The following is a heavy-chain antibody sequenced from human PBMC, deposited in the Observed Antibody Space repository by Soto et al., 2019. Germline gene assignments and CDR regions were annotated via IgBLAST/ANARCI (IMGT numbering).Heavy chain of an antibody. J-gene: IGHJ4*02. CDR1: GGSISSSSYY. Sequence: QLQLQESGPGLVKPSETLSLTCTVSGGSISSSSYYWGWIRQPPGKGLEWIGSIYCSGSTYYNPSLKSRVTLSLETYKNQFSLKLSSVAAADTAVYYCARLSHDYDFWSGYYCYFEYWGKGTLVTVSS. CDR2: IYCSGST. D-gene: IGHD3-3*01. CDR3: ARLSHDYDFWSGYYCYFEY. V-gene: IGHV4-39*01.